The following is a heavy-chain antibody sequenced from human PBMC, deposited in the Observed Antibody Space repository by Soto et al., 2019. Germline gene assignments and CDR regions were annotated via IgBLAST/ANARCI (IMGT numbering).Heavy chain of an antibody. CDR3: ARVKWGLRGNAFDI. J-gene: IGHJ3*02. CDR1: GFTFSSYD. V-gene: IGHV3-13*01. Sequence: GGSLRLSCAASGFTFSSYDMHWVRQATGKGLEWVSAIGTAGDTYYPGSVKGRFTISRENAKNSSYLQMNSLRAGDTAVYYCARVKWGLRGNAFDIWGQGTMVTVS. CDR2: IGTAGDT. D-gene: IGHD4-17*01.